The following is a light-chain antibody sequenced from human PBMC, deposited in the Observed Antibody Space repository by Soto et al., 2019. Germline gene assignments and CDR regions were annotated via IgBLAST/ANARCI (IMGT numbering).Light chain of an antibody. J-gene: IGLJ1*01. CDR1: SSDVGSYNY. V-gene: IGLV2-14*01. CDR3: SSYTNSGTYV. CDR2: DVS. Sequence: QSALTQPASVSGSPGQSITISCTGTSSDVGSYNYVSWYQQDPGKAPKPIFYDVSNRPSGVSDRFSVSKSGNTASLTISNLQAEDEAAYYCSSYTNSGTYVFGTGTKVTVL.